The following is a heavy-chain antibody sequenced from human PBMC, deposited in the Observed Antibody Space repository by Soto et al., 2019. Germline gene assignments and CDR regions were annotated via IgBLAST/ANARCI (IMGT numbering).Heavy chain of an antibody. CDR2: IYYSGST. V-gene: IGHV4-31*01. CDR1: GGSISSGGYY. J-gene: IGHJ6*03. CDR3: ALGIAYYYMDV. Sequence: QVQLQESGPGLVKPSQTLSLTCTVSGGSISSGGYYWSWIRQHPGKGLEGIGYIYYSGSTYYNPSLKRQVIISVDTSKNHFALKLSSVAAADTAVYYCALGIAYYYMDVWGKGTTVTVSS. D-gene: IGHD2-21*01.